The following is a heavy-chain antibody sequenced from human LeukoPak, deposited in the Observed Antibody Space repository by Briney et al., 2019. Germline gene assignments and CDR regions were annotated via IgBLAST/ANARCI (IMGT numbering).Heavy chain of an antibody. D-gene: IGHD5-18*01. CDR1: GFTFSPYA. Sequence: GGSLRLSCAASGFTFSPYAMSWVRQAPGKGLERVSAISGSGGSTYYADSVKGRFTISRDNSKNTLYLQMSSLRAEDTALYYCAKEGVHRGYSYGYADAFDIWGQGTMVTVSS. CDR2: ISGSGGST. J-gene: IGHJ3*02. CDR3: AKEGVHRGYSYGYADAFDI. V-gene: IGHV3-23*01.